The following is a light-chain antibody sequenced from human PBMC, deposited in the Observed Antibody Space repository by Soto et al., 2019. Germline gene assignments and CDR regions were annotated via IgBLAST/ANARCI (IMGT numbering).Light chain of an antibody. J-gene: IGKJ2*01. V-gene: IGKV1-39*01. Sequence: DIQMTQSPSSLSASIGDRVTITCRASQTIDTYINWYQQKPGKAPILLIYGASTLESGAPSGFSGSGSGTDFTLTISNLRPKDFATYYCQQSFSTPYTFGQGTKLEIK. CDR1: QTIDTY. CDR2: GAS. CDR3: QQSFSTPYT.